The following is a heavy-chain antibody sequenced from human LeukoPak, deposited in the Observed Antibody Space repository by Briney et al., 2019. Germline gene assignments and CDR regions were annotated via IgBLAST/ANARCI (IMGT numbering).Heavy chain of an antibody. Sequence: SETLSLTCTVSGGSINIYYWNWIRQPPGKGLEWLGNIHYSGSTNYNPSLKSRATISTDTSNSQFSLKLRSVTAADTAVYYCARESWFGSSRAFDLWGQGTMVTVSA. CDR3: ARESWFGSSRAFDL. D-gene: IGHD6-6*01. CDR1: GGSINIYY. V-gene: IGHV4-59*01. J-gene: IGHJ3*01. CDR2: IHYSGST.